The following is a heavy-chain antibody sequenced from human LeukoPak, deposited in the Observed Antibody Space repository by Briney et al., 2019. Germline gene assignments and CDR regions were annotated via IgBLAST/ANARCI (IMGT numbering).Heavy chain of an antibody. CDR1: GFTFSSYE. CDR2: ISSSGSTI. Sequence: GGSLRLSCAASGFTFSSYEMNWVRQAPGKGLEWVSSISSSGSTIYYADSVKGRFTISRDNAKNSLYLQMNSLRAENTAVYYCARVGAFCFDYWGQGTLVTVSS. D-gene: IGHD3-3*02. V-gene: IGHV3-48*03. J-gene: IGHJ4*02. CDR3: ARVGAFCFDY.